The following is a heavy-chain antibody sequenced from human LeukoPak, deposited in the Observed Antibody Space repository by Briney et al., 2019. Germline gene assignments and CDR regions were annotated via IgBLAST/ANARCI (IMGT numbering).Heavy chain of an antibody. CDR1: GVTLSSYA. J-gene: IGHJ3*02. CDR3: ARGDSSGYYLIDAFDI. D-gene: IGHD3-22*01. Sequence: GGTLRLSSAASGVTLSSYAMHSGRQAPRKGLEYVSANSSNGGSTYYTNSVKGRFTISRDNSKNTLYLQMGSLRAEDMAVYYCARGDSSGYYLIDAFDIWGQGTMVTVSS. CDR2: NSSNGGST. V-gene: IGHV3-64*01.